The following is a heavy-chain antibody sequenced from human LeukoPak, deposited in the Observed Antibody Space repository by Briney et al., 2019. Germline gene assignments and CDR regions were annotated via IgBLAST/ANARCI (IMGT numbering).Heavy chain of an antibody. CDR3: AKGDSSSWCPKA. D-gene: IGHD6-13*01. V-gene: IGHV3-23*01. CDR1: GLTFSNYA. Sequence: GGSLRLSCAVSGLTFSNYAMSWVRQAPGKGLEWVSGISGSGTNTYNAASVKGRFIISRDNSKNTLYLQMNSPRREDTAVYYCAKGDSSSWCPKAWGQGTLVTVSS. J-gene: IGHJ5*02. CDR2: ISGSGTNT.